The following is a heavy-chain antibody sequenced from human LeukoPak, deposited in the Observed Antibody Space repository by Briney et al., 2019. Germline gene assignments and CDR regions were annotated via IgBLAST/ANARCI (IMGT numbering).Heavy chain of an antibody. J-gene: IGHJ4*02. Sequence: GGSLRLSCAASGFTFSSYWMHWIRQVPGKGLVWVAHINNPGTGATYADAVKGRFTISRDNAKNTLYLQMNSLRADDTAMYYCARGSGGFDYWGQGTLITVS. CDR1: GFTFSSYW. V-gene: IGHV3-74*01. CDR3: ARGSGGFDY. D-gene: IGHD3-3*01. CDR2: INNPGTGA.